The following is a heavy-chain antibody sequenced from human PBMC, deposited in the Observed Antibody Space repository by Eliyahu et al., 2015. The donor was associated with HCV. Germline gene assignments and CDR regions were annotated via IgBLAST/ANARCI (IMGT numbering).Heavy chain of an antibody. J-gene: IGHJ4*02. V-gene: IGHV4-38-2*02. Sequence: QVQLQESGPGLVKPSETLSLTCTVSGYSISSGYYWGWIRQPPGKGLEWIGSIYHSGSTYYNPSLKSRVTISVDTSKNQFSLKLSSVTAADTAVYYCARTEMATPFDYWGQGTLVTVSS. CDR3: ARTEMATPFDY. D-gene: IGHD5-24*01. CDR1: GYSISSGYY. CDR2: IYHSGST.